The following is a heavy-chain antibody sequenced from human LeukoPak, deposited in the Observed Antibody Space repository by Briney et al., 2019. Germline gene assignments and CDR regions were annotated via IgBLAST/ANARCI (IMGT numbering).Heavy chain of an antibody. CDR1: GGSISSGGYY. CDR2: IYYSGSA. Sequence: PSETLSLTCTVSGGSISSGGYYWSWIRQHPGKSLEWIGYIYYSGSAYYNPSLKSRVTISVDTSKNQFSLKLSSVTAADTAVYYCTTGTYYYYGMDVWGQGTTVTVSS. J-gene: IGHJ6*02. V-gene: IGHV4-31*03. CDR3: TTGTYYYYGMDV. D-gene: IGHD2-8*02.